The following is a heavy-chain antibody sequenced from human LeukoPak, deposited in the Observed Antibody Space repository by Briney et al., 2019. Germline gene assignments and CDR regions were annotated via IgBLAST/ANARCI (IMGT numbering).Heavy chain of an antibody. V-gene: IGHV4-30-2*01. CDR3: ARAVRNTVWENYYFDY. D-gene: IGHD1-26*01. CDR1: GGSISSGGYY. Sequence: SQTLSLTCTVSGGSISSGGYYWSWIRQPPGKGLEWIGYIYHSGSTYYNPSLKSRVTISVDRSKNQFSLKLSSVTAADTAVYYCARAVRNTVWENYYFDYWGQGTLVTVSS. J-gene: IGHJ4*02. CDR2: IYHSGST.